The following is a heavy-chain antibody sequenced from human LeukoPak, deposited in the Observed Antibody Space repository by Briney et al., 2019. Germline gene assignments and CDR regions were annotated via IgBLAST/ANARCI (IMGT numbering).Heavy chain of an antibody. CDR2: ISGSGGTT. CDR1: GFTFSSYA. D-gene: IGHD3-3*01. J-gene: IGHJ4*02. V-gene: IGHV3-23*01. Sequence: GGSLRLSCAASGFTFSSYAMSWVRQAPGKGLEWVSAISGSGGTTYYADSVKGRFTISRDNSKNTLYQQMNSLRAEDTAVYYCAKDPRSYFDFWADWGQGTLVTVSS. CDR3: AKDPRSYFDFWAD.